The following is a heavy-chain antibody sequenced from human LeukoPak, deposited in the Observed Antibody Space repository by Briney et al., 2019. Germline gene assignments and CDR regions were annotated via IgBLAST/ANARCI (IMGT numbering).Heavy chain of an antibody. CDR3: ARDLLWFGELSEYDAFDI. Sequence: ASVKVSCKASGYTFTGYYMHWVRQAPGQGLEWMGWINPNSGGTNYAQKFQGRVTMTRDMSTSTVYMELSSLRSEDTAVYYCARDLLWFGELSEYDAFDIWGQGTMVTVSS. D-gene: IGHD3-10*01. CDR1: GYTFTGYY. CDR2: INPNSGGT. J-gene: IGHJ3*02. V-gene: IGHV1-2*02.